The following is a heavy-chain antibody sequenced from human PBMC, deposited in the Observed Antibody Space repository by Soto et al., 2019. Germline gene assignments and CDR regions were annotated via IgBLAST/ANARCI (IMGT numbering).Heavy chain of an antibody. CDR2: IYPGDSDT. V-gene: IGHV5-51*01. D-gene: IGHD1-20*01. J-gene: IGHJ4*02. Sequence: PGESLKISCKGSGYSFTSYWIGWVRQMPGKGLEWMGVIYPGDSDTRYSPSFQGQVTISADKSISTAYLQWSSLKASDTAMYYCARHKVSEGFPSTLDYWGQGTLVTVSS. CDR3: ARHKVSEGFPSTLDY. CDR1: GYSFTSYW.